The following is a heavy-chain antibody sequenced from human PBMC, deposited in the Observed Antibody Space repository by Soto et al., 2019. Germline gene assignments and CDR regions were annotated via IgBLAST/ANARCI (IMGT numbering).Heavy chain of an antibody. Sequence: QVQLVQSGAEVKKPGSSVKVSCEASGGTFSSYSFSWVRPAPGQGLEWRGQVIPILGMANYAQTCQGRVTITADKSTSTVYMEVSSLRSEDKAVYYCSRGGAVVVPGAVDRHNWFDPWCQGNLVTVSS. CDR3: SRGGAVVVPGAVDRHNWFDP. V-gene: IGHV1-69*02. CDR2: VIPILGMA. D-gene: IGHD2-2*01. CDR1: GGTFSSYS. J-gene: IGHJ5*02.